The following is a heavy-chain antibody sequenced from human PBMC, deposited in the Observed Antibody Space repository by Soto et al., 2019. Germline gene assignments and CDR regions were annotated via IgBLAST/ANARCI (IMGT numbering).Heavy chain of an antibody. CDR1: GYTFTSYD. CDR3: ARGITIFGVVPG. Sequence: ASVKVSCKASGYTFTSYDINWVRQATGQGLEWMGWMNPNSGNTGYAQKFQGKVTMTRNTSISTAYMELSSLRSEDTAVYYCARGITIFGVVPGWGQGTLVTVSS. J-gene: IGHJ4*02. V-gene: IGHV1-8*01. D-gene: IGHD3-3*01. CDR2: MNPNSGNT.